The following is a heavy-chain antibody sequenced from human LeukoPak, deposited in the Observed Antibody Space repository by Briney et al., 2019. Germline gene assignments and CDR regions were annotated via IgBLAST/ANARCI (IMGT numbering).Heavy chain of an antibody. V-gene: IGHV3-23*01. D-gene: IGHD2-2*01. CDR2: ISGSGGST. CDR1: GFTFSSYA. CDR3: TKRTIIVVVPAAMDY. Sequence: GGSLRLSCADPGFTFSSYAMSWVRQAPGKGLEWVSAISGSGGSTYYADSVKGRFTISRDNSKNTLYLQMNSLRAEDTAVYYCTKRTIIVVVPAAMDYWGQGTLVTVSS. J-gene: IGHJ4*02.